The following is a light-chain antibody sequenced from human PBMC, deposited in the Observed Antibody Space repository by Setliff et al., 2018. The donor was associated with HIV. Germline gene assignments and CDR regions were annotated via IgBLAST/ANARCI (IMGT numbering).Light chain of an antibody. J-gene: IGLJ1*01. CDR3: SSYTSNNSGV. Sequence: QSALTQPASVSGSPGQSITISCTGTSSDVGGYNYVSWYQQHPGKAPKLMIYDVTNRPSGVSNRFSGSNSGNTASLTISGPQAEDEADYYCSSYTSNNSGVFGTGTKGTVL. CDR2: DVT. V-gene: IGLV2-14*03. CDR1: SSDVGGYNY.